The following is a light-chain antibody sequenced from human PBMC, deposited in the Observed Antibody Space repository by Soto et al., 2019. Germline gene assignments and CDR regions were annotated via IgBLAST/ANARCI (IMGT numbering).Light chain of an antibody. J-gene: IGLJ1*01. V-gene: IGLV2-14*03. CDR1: SSDVGAYNY. CDR2: DVS. Sequence: QSALTQPASVSWSSGQSPAISCTGTSSDVGAYNYVSWYQQHPGKAPKLMIYDVSNRPSGVSNRFSGSKSDNTASLTISGLQAEDEADYYCSSYTSSSTYVFGTGTKVTVL. CDR3: SSYTSSSTYV.